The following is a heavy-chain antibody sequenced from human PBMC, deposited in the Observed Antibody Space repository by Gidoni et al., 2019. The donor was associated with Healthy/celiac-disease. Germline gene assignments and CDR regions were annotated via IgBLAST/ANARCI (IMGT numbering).Heavy chain of an antibody. CDR3: AKGVDYVYYYYGMDV. Sequence: LEWVSAISGSGGSTYYADSVKGRFTIFRDNSKNTLYLQMNSLRAEDTAVYYCAKGVDYVYYYYGMDVWGQGTTVTVSS. CDR2: ISGSGGST. D-gene: IGHD4-17*01. V-gene: IGHV3-23*01. J-gene: IGHJ6*02.